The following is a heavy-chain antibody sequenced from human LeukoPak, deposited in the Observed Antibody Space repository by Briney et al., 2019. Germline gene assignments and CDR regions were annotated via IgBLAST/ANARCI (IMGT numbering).Heavy chain of an antibody. CDR2: MNPNSGDT. CDR3: ARGKTRKRIAVAGLYYYYCYMDV. J-gene: IGHJ6*03. D-gene: IGHD6-19*01. Sequence: ASVKVSCKASGYTFTSYDINWVRQATGQGLEWMGWMNPNSGDTGYAQKFQGRVTMTRNTSISTAYMELGSLRSEDTAVYYCARGKTRKRIAVAGLYYYYCYMDVWGKGTTVTVSS. CDR1: GYTFTSYD. V-gene: IGHV1-8*01.